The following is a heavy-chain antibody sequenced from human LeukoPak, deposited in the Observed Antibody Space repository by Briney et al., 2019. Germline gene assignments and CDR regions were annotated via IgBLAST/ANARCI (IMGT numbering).Heavy chain of an antibody. CDR3: AREITIFGVVPLGDAFDI. D-gene: IGHD3-3*01. J-gene: IGHJ3*02. CDR2: IYTSGST. CDR1: GGSISSYY. Sequence: SGTLSLTCTVSGGSISSYYWSWIRQPAGKGLEWIGRIYTSGSTNYNPSLKSRVTMSVDTSKNQFSLKLSSVTAADTAVYYCAREITIFGVVPLGDAFDIWGQGTMVTVSS. V-gene: IGHV4-4*07.